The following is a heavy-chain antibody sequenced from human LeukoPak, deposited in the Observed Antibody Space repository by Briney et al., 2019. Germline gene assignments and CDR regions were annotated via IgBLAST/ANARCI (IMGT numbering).Heavy chain of an antibody. CDR2: ISSSSSYI. V-gene: IGHV3-21*04. CDR1: GFTFSSYS. CDR3: AKAYPYYYYSMEV. Sequence: PEGSLRLSCAASGFTFSSYSMNWVRQAPGKGLEWVSSISSSSSYIYYADSVKGRFTTSRDNSKKSLYLQMNSLRAEDTALYYCAKAYPYYYYSMEVWGKGTTVTVSS. J-gene: IGHJ6*03.